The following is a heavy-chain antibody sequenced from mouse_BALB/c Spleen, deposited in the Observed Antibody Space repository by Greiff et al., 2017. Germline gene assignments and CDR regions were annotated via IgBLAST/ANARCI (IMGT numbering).Heavy chain of an antibody. CDR3: ASRGPYGNYGGDY. CDR1: GYTFTSYT. D-gene: IGHD2-10*02. V-gene: IGHV1-4*02. J-gene: IGHJ4*01. CDR2: INPSSGYT. Sequence: QVQLQQSAAELARPGASVKMSCKASGYTFTSYTMHWVKQRPGQGLEWIGYINPSSGYTEYNQKFKDKTTLTADKSSSTAYMQLSSLTSEDSAVYYCASRGPYGNYGGDYWGQGTSVTVSS.